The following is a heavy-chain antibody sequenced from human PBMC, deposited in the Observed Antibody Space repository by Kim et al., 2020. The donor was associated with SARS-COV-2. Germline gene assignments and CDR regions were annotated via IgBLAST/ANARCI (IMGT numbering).Heavy chain of an antibody. D-gene: IGHD3-10*01. CDR2: INPDGSQK. CDR1: GFTFSMYW. Sequence: GGSLRLSCAASGFTFSMYWMNWVRHAPGKGLEWVANINPDGSQKSYVDSVKGRVTISRDNTKKSLYLQLSSLRAEDTAVYYCAGWFGDLRNYWGQGTQVTVSS. CDR3: AGWFGDLRNY. J-gene: IGHJ4*02. V-gene: IGHV3-7*01.